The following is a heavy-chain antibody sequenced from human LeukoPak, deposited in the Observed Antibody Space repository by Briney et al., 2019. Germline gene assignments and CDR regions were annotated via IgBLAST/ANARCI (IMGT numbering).Heavy chain of an antibody. CDR3: ARGVMGYDFWSGDNWFDH. CDR1: GGSISSSSYY. J-gene: IGHJ5*02. V-gene: IGHV4-39*07. CDR2: IYYSGST. D-gene: IGHD3-3*01. Sequence: SETLSLTCTVSGGSISSSSYYWGWIRQPPGKGLEWIGSIYYSGSTYYNPSLKSRVTISVDTSKNQFSLKLSSVTAADTAVYYCARGVMGYDFWSGDNWFDHWGQGTLVTVSS.